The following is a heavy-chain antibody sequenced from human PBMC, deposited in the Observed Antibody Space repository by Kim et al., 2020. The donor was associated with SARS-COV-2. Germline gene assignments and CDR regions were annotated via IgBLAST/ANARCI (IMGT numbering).Heavy chain of an antibody. Sequence: GGSLRLSCAASGFTFSSYAMHWVRQAPGKGLEWVAVISYDGSNKYYADSVKGRFTISRDNSKNTLYLQMNSLRAEDTAVYYCARDYGSGSYYLGGYYGMDVWGQGTTVTVSS. J-gene: IGHJ6*02. D-gene: IGHD3-10*01. V-gene: IGHV3-30*04. CDR2: ISYDGSNK. CDR3: ARDYGSGSYYLGGYYGMDV. CDR1: GFTFSSYA.